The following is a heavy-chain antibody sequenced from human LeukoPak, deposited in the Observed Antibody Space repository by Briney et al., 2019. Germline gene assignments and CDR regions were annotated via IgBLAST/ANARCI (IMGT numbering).Heavy chain of an antibody. Sequence: PSETLSLTCTVSGYSISSGYYWGWIRQPPGKGLEWIGSIYHSGSTYYNPSLKSRVTISVDTSKNQFSLKLSSVTAADAAVYYCARKFYGDYAIRAFDIWAKGEWSPSLQ. D-gene: IGHD4-17*01. CDR2: IYHSGST. J-gene: IGHJ3*02. V-gene: IGHV4-38-2*02. CDR3: ARKFYGDYAIRAFDI. CDR1: GYSISSGYY.